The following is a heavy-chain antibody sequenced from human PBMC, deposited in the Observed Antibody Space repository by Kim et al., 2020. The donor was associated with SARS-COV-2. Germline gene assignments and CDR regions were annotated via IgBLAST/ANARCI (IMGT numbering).Heavy chain of an antibody. D-gene: IGHD3-22*01. J-gene: IGHJ3*02. V-gene: IGHV3-21*01. CDR2: ISSSSSYI. CDR1: GFTFSSYS. CDR3: ARDRTYYYDSSGLVDFDI. Sequence: GGSLRLSCAASGFTFSSYSMNWVRQAPGKGLEWVSSISSSSSYIYYADSVKGRFTISRDNAKNSLYLQMNSLRAEDTAVYYCARDRTYYYDSSGLVDFDIWGQGTMVTVSS.